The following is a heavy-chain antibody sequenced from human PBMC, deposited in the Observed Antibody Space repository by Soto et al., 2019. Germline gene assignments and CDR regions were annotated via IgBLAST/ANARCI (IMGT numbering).Heavy chain of an antibody. V-gene: IGHV3-53*04. J-gene: IGHJ3*02. CDR1: GFTVSSNY. CDR2: IYSGGST. D-gene: IGHD5-12*01. Sequence: EVQLVESGGGLVQPGGSLRLSCAASGFTVSSNYMSWVRQAPGKGLEWVSVIYSGGSTYYADSVKGRFTISRHNSKHTLYLQMNSLRAEDTAVYYCATWIRGDFGIWGQGTMVTVSS. CDR3: ATWIRGDFGI.